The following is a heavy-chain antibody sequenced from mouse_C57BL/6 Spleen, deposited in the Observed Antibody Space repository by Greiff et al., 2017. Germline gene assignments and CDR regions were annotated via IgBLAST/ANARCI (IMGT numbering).Heavy chain of an antibody. D-gene: IGHD1-1*01. Sequence: VQLQESGAELVKPGASVKFSCTASGYAFSSYWMNWVKQRPGQGLEWIGQIYPGDGDTKYNGKFKGKATLTAAKSSSTAYMQLSSLTSEDAAVYFCARSIYYGSSWFAYWGQGTLVTVSA. CDR3: ARSIYYGSSWFAY. V-gene: IGHV1-80*01. CDR1: GYAFSSYW. J-gene: IGHJ3*01. CDR2: IYPGDGDT.